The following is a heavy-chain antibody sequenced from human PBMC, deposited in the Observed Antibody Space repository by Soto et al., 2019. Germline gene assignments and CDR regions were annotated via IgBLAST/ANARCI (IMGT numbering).Heavy chain of an antibody. J-gene: IGHJ4*01. V-gene: IGHV4-31*03. CDR1: GGSISSGDYY. Sequence: PSETLSLTCTVSGGSISSGDYYWAWIRQHPGKGLEWIGHIHYSGDTYYNLSLKSRLTMSVDTSKNQFSLRLKSVTDADTAVYFCARSPYTTTYFDYWGQEPWSPSPQ. CDR3: ARSPYTTTYFDY. CDR2: IHYSGDT. D-gene: IGHD2-2*02.